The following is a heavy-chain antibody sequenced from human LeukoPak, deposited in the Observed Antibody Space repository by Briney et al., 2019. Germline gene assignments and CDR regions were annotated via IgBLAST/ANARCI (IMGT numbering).Heavy chain of an antibody. CDR2: IIPIFGTA. J-gene: IGHJ5*02. V-gene: IGHV1-69*05. CDR1: GGTFSSYA. CDR3: AREGSSSWYSGNWFDP. D-gene: IGHD6-13*01. Sequence: SVKVSCKASGGTFSSYAISWVRQAPGQGLEWMGRIIPIFGTANYAQKFQGRVKITTDESTSTAYMELSSLRSEDTAVYYCAREGSSSWYSGNWFDPWGQGTLVTVSS.